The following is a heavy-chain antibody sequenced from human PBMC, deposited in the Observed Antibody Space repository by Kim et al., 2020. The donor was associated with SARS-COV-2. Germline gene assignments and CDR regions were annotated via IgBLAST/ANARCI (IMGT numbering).Heavy chain of an antibody. CDR2: ISYDGSNK. CDR3: AKDRGRGLLGGRDYYYYGMDV. D-gene: IGHD3-16*01. CDR1: GFTFSSYG. V-gene: IGHV3-30*18. J-gene: IGHJ6*02. Sequence: GGSLRLSCAASGFTFSSYGMHWVRQAPGKGLEWVAVISYDGSNKYYADSVKGRFTISRDNSKNTLYLQMNSLRAEDTAVYYCAKDRGRGLLGGRDYYYYGMDVWGQGTTVTVSS.